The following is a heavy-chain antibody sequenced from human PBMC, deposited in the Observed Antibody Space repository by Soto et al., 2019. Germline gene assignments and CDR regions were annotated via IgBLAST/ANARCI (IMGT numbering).Heavy chain of an antibody. CDR3: ASRQAAAIYYYYCGMVV. Sequence: SVKVSCKASGGTFSSYTISWVRQAPGQGLEWMGRIIPILGIANYAQKFQGRVAITADKSTSTVYMELSSLRSEDTAVYYCASRQAAAIYYYYCGMVVCGQDPTVTVSS. CDR2: IIPILGIA. CDR1: GGTFSSYT. V-gene: IGHV1-69*02. D-gene: IGHD6-13*01. J-gene: IGHJ6*02.